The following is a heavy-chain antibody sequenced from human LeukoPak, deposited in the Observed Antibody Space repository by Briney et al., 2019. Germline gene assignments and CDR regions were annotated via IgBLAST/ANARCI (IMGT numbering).Heavy chain of an antibody. Sequence: SETLSLTCTVSGGSISSYYWSWIRQPPGKGLEWIGYIYYSGSTNYNPSLKSRVTISVDTSKNQFSLKLGSVTAADTAVYYCARDGPETVPFDYWGQGTLVTVSS. CDR1: GGSISSYY. V-gene: IGHV4-59*01. CDR2: IYYSGST. J-gene: IGHJ4*02. D-gene: IGHD4-17*01. CDR3: ARDGPETVPFDY.